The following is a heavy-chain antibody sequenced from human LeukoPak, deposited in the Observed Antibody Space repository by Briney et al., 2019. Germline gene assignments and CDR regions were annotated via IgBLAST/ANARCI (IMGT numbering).Heavy chain of an antibody. CDR3: AKRNTMIRGGPSFDY. V-gene: IGHV3-23*03. J-gene: IGHJ4*02. D-gene: IGHD3-10*01. CDR2: IFGAGKNTT. CDR1: GFTFSSYW. Sequence: GGSLRLSCAASGFTFSSYWMSWVRQAPGKGLEWGSIIFGAGKNTTYYADSVKGRFTVSRDNSKNTLYLQMTNLRPEDTAKYYCAKRNTMIRGGPSFDYWGQGILVAVSS.